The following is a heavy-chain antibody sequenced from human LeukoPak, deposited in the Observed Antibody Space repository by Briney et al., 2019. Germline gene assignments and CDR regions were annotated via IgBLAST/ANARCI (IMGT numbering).Heavy chain of an antibody. CDR2: INPSGGST. J-gene: IGHJ3*02. D-gene: IGHD3-22*01. CDR1: GYTFTGYY. CDR3: ATLRIATMIPLGAFDI. Sequence: GASVKVSCKASGYTFTGYYMHWVRQAPGQGLEWMGIINPSGGSTSHAQKFQGRVTMTRDMSTSTVYMELSSLRSEDTAVYYCATLRIATMIPLGAFDIWGQGTMVTVSS. V-gene: IGHV1-46*01.